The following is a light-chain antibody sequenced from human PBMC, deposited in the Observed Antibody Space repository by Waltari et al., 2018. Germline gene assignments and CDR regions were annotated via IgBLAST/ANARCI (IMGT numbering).Light chain of an antibody. CDR1: QDISNY. CDR2: DAS. V-gene: IGKV1-33*01. CDR3: QQYDKLPLYT. Sequence: DIQMTQSPSSLSASVGDRVTITCQASQDISNYLNWYQQKPRKAPKLLIYDASKLETVVPSRFSGSGAGTDFTFSISGRHPEDFATYYCQQYDKLPLYTFGQGTKLEIK. J-gene: IGKJ2*01.